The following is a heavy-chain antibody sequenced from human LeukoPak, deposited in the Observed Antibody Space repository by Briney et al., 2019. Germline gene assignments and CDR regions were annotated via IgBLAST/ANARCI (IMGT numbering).Heavy chain of an antibody. D-gene: IGHD1/OR15-1a*01. CDR1: GFTFSSHW. V-gene: IGHV3-7*01. CDR2: IKQDGSEK. J-gene: IGHJ4*02. CDR3: ARGTLADVFFDY. Sequence: GGSLRLSCAASGFTFSSHWMSWVRQAPGKGLEWVANIKQDGSEKYYVDSVKGRLTISRDNAKNSLYLQMNSLRAEDTAVYYCARGTLADVFFDYWGQGTPVTVSS.